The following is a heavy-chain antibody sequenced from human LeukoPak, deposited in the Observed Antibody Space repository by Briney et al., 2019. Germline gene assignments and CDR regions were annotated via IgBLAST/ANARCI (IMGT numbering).Heavy chain of an antibody. CDR2: IKQDGSEK. V-gene: IGHV3-7*01. J-gene: IGHJ6*03. CDR1: GFSFNTYW. D-gene: IGHD1-20*01. CDR3: ARDWESRILDLTGSYYYYYMDV. Sequence: GGSLRLSCAVSGFSFNTYWMTWVRQAPGKGLEWVANIKQDGSEKYYVDSVKGRFTISRDNAKNSLYLQMNSLRAEDTAVYYCARDWESRILDLTGSYYYYYMDVWGKGTTVTVSS.